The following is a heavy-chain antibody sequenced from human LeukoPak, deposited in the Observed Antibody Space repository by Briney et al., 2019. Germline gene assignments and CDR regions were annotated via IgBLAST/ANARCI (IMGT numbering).Heavy chain of an antibody. CDR1: GFTFDDYA. V-gene: IGHV3-9*01. D-gene: IGHD2-21*01. CDR2: ISWNSGSI. Sequence: GGSLRLSCAASGFTFDDYAMHWVRQAPGKGLEWVSGISWNSGSIGYAVSVKGRFTISRDNAKNSLYLQMNSLRAEDTALYYCAKGWGSPYWYFDLWGRGTLVTVSS. CDR3: AKGWGSPYWYFDL. J-gene: IGHJ2*01.